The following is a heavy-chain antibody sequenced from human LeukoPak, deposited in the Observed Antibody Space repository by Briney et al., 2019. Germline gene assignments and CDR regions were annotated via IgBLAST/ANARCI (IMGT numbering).Heavy chain of an antibody. CDR1: GGSISSYY. CDR2: IYYSGST. J-gene: IGHJ5*02. Sequence: KPSETLSLTCTVSGGSISSYYWSWIRQPPGKGLEWIGSIYYSGSTYYNPSLKSRVTISVDTSKNQFSLKLSSVTAADTAVYYCARHYMPSDWFDPWGQGTLVTVSS. V-gene: IGHV4-59*05. CDR3: ARHYMPSDWFDP. D-gene: IGHD2-2*01.